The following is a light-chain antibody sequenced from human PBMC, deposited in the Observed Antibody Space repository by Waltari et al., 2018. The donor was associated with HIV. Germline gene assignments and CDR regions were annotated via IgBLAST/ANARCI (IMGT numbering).Light chain of an antibody. CDR1: SSNIGSHS. J-gene: IGLJ3*02. CDR2: ENN. V-gene: IGLV1-51*01. CDR3: GTWDSSLSAV. Sequence: QSVLTQPPSVSAAPGQTVTISCSGSSSNIGSHSVSWYQQLPGTAPKLLIYENNKRPSGIPDRFSGSKSGTSATVGITGLQTGDEADYYCGTWDSSLSAVFGGGTKLTVL.